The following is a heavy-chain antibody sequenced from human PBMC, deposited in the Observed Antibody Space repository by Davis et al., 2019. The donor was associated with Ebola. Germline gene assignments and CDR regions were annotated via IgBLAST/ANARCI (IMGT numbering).Heavy chain of an antibody. CDR3: ANRRV. CDR1: ELTFSNYA. CDR2: ITDNGGNT. Sequence: PGGSLRLSCTASELTFSNYAMTWVRQVPGKGLEWVSAITDNGGNTYYTDAVKGRFTISRDNSKNTVFLQMNSLRVEDTAVYYCANRRVWGQGTTVTVSS. V-gene: IGHV3-23*01. J-gene: IGHJ6*02.